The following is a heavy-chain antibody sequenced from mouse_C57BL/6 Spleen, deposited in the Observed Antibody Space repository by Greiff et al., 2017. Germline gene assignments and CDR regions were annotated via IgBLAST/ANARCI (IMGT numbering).Heavy chain of an antibody. V-gene: IGHV5-4*01. D-gene: IGHD1-1*01. CDR3: ARDELLRYWYFDV. CDR2: ISDGGSYT. CDR1: GFTFSSYA. Sequence: VQLKQSGGGLVKPGGSLKLSCAASGFTFSSYAMSWVRQTPEKRLEWVATISDGGSYTYYPDNVKGRFTISRDNAKNNLYLQMSHLKSEDTAMYYCARDELLRYWYFDVWGTGTTVTVSS. J-gene: IGHJ1*03.